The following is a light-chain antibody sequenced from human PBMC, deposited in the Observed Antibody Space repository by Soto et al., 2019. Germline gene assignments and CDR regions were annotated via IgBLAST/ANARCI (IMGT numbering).Light chain of an antibody. CDR2: GAS. CDR3: QQRSRWQVT. J-gene: IGKJ1*01. Sequence: EIVMTQSPAILSLSPGESATLSCRASQGVNSNYLAWYQQHPGQAPRLLIYGASSRATGIPARFSGSGSGTDFPLTISSLAPEVVAVYYCQQRSRWQVTFGQGTKVDIK. CDR1: QGVNSNY. V-gene: IGKV3D-20*02.